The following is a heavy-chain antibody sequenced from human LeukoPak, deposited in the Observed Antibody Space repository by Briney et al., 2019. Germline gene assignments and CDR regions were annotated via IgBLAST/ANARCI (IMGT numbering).Heavy chain of an antibody. CDR3: ARAGGSYISDY. D-gene: IGHD1-26*01. J-gene: IGHJ4*02. Sequence: GGSLRLSCVASGFTFRSYCMNWVRQAPGKGLEWVSSIGSSSSDIHYADSVKGRFTISRDNAENSLFLQMNSLRAEDTAVYYCARAGGSYISDYWGQGTLVTVSS. CDR2: IGSSSSDI. CDR1: GFTFRSYC. V-gene: IGHV3-21*01.